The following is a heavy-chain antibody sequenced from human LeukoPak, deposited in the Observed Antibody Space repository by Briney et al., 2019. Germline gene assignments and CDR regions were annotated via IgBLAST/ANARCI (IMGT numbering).Heavy chain of an antibody. CDR3: ARDRDGSGYFFDN. V-gene: IGHV4-31*03. D-gene: IGHD3-22*01. Sequence: PSETLSLTCTVSGGSISSGGYYWSWIRQYPGKGLEWIGYIYYSGSTYYNPSLKSRVTISVDTSKNQFSLKLSSVTAADTAVYYCARDRDGSGYFFDNWGQGTLVTVSS. J-gene: IGHJ4*02. CDR2: IYYSGST. CDR1: GGSISSGGYY.